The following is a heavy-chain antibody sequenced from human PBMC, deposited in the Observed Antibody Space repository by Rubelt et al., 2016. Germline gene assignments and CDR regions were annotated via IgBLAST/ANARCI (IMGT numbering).Heavy chain of an antibody. D-gene: IGHD5-18*01. J-gene: IGHJ4*02. CDR3: ARGLTAMDSGGFDY. Sequence: RGSYYWSWIRQPPGKGLEWIGYIYYSGSTYYNPSLKSRVTISVDTSKNQFSLKLSSVTAADTAVYYCARGLTAMDSGGFDYWGQGTLVTVSS. V-gene: IGHV4-31*02. CDR1: RGSYY. CDR2: IYYSGST.